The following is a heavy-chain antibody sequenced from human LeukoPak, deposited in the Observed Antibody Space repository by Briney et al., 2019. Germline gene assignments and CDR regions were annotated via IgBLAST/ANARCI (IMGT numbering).Heavy chain of an antibody. D-gene: IGHD3-22*01. Sequence: GGSLRLSCAASGFTVSSNYMSWVRQAPGKGLEWVSVIYSGGSTYYADSVKGRFTISRDNSKNTLYLQMNSLRAEDTAVYYCARDTADYYDSSGFHWGQGTLVTVSS. CDR2: IYSGGST. J-gene: IGHJ4*02. CDR3: ARDTADYYDSSGFH. V-gene: IGHV3-66*01. CDR1: GFTVSSNY.